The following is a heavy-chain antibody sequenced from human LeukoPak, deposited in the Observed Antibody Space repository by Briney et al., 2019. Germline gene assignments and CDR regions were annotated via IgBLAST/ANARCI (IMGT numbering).Heavy chain of an antibody. CDR1: GFTFSSYS. CDR2: ISSSSTI. V-gene: IGHV3-48*01. D-gene: IGHD3-22*01. Sequence: QAGGSLRLSCAASGFTFSSYSMNWVRQAPGKGLECVSYISSSSTIYYADSVKGRFTISRDNSKNTLYLQMNSLRAEDTAVYYCAKGDDSSGYPSLSYWGQGTLVTVSS. CDR3: AKGDDSSGYPSLSY. J-gene: IGHJ4*02.